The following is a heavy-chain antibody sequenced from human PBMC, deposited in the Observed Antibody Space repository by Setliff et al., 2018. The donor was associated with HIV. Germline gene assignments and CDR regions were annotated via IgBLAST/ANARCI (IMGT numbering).Heavy chain of an antibody. J-gene: IGHJ6*03. CDR2: ISGSGGGT. CDR1: GFTFSSYS. V-gene: IGHV3-23*01. D-gene: IGHD3-10*01. CDR3: ARDRAESYYYYYYYMDV. Sequence: GGSLRLSCAASGFTFSSYSMNWVRQAPGKGLEWVSAISGSGGGTYYADSVKGRFTISRDNSRDTLYLQMNSLRAEDTAVYYCARDRAESYYYYYYYMDVWGKGTTVTVSS.